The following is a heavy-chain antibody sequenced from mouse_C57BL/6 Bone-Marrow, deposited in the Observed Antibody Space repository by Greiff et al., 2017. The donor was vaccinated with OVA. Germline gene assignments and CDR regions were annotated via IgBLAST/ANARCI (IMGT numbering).Heavy chain of an antibody. D-gene: IGHD1-1*02. Sequence: QVQLQQSGPELVKPGASVKISCKASGYAFSSSWMNWVKQRPGKGLEWIGRIYPGDGDTNYNGKFKGKATLTADKSSSTAYMQLSSLTSEDSAVYFCARSWYPAYWGQGTLVTVSA. CDR1: GYAFSSSW. CDR2: IYPGDGDT. CDR3: ARSWYPAY. J-gene: IGHJ3*01. V-gene: IGHV1-82*01.